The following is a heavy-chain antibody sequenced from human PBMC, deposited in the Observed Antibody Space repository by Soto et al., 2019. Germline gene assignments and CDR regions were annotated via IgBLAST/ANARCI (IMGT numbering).Heavy chain of an antibody. V-gene: IGHV4-59*01. D-gene: IGHD2-15*01. J-gene: IGHJ4*02. Sequence: SETLSLTCTVSGGSISNYYCSWIRQPPGKGLEWIGYIYYSGSTNYNPSLKSRVTISVDTSKNQFSLKLSSVTAADTAVYYCARAGAATLSGYWGQGTLVTVSS. CDR3: ARAGAATLSGY. CDR2: IYYSGST. CDR1: GGSISNYY.